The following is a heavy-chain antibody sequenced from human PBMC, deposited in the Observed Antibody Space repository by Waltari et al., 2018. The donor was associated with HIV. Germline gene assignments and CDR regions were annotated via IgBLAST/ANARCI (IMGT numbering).Heavy chain of an antibody. CDR1: GFTVSSSH. J-gene: IGHJ6*02. CDR3: GRMMVRGVIMTGVDV. V-gene: IGHV3-53*02. D-gene: IGHD3-10*01. Sequence: EVQLVETGGGLIQPGGSLRLSCVASGFTVSSSHMSWFRQAPGKGPEWVSVIYSVGTRYYTDSVKGRFTISRDESKNTVNLQLNSLRAEDTAVYYCGRMMVRGVIMTGVDVWGQGTTVIVSS. CDR2: IYSVGTR.